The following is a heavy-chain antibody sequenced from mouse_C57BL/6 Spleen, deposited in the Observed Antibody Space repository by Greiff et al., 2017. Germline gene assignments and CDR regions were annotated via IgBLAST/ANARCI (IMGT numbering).Heavy chain of an antibody. D-gene: IGHD1-1*01. CDR2: ISYSGST. J-gene: IGHJ1*03. Sequence: VQLKESGPGLAKPSQTLSLTCSVTGYSITSDYWNWIRKFPGNKLEYMGYISYSGSTYYNPSLKSRISITRDTSKNQYYLQLNSVTTEDTATYYCARSPRYYGSSYWYFDGWGTGTTVTVSS. CDR3: ARSPRYYGSSYWYFDG. CDR1: GYSITSDY. V-gene: IGHV3-8*01.